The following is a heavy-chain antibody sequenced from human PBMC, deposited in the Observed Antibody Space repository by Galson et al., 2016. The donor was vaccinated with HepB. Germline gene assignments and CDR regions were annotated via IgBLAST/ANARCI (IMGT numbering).Heavy chain of an antibody. V-gene: IGHV3-30*09. Sequence: SLRLSCAASGFLLRGSVIHWVRQAPGKGLEWVALISVDGNNKPFADSVKGRFAISRDNYQNTVDLQMNSLRPEDSAVYYCARNDDQGVGGNHGMDVWGQGTTVTVSS. CDR2: ISVDGNNK. J-gene: IGHJ6*02. D-gene: IGHD3-16*01. CDR3: ARNDDQGVGGNHGMDV. CDR1: GFLLRGSV.